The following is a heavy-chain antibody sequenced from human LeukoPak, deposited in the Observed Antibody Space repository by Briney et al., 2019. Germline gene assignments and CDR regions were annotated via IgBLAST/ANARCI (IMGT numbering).Heavy chain of an antibody. Sequence: PSETLSLTCSVSGGSIFADYWSWIRQPPGKGLEWIGYIYYSGSANYNPSLKSRITISVDTSKNKFSLRLRSVTAADTAVYYCARVFDSGSQAYFYYMDVWGKGTTVTISS. CDR3: ARVFDSGSQAYFYYMDV. V-gene: IGHV4-59*01. CDR2: IYYSGSA. D-gene: IGHD3-10*01. J-gene: IGHJ6*03. CDR1: GGSIFADY.